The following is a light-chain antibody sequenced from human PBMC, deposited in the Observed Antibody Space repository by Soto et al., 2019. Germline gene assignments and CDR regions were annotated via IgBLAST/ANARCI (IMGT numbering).Light chain of an antibody. V-gene: IGLV2-14*01. Sequence: QSALTQPASVSGSPGQSITISCTGSSSDVGTYNYVSWHQQHPGKAPKLIIYEVTNRPSGVSNRFSGSKSGNTASLTISGLRAEDEADYYCSSYTTRSTFYGFGTGTKV. CDR2: EVT. CDR1: SSDVGTYNY. J-gene: IGLJ1*01. CDR3: SSYTTRSTFYG.